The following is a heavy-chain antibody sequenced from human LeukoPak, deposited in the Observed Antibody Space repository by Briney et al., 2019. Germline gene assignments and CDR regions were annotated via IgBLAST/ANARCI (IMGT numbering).Heavy chain of an antibody. CDR1: GFTFSSYS. V-gene: IGHV3-21*04. Sequence: GGSLRLSCAASGFTFSSYSMNWVRQAPGKGLEWVSSISSSSSYIYYADSVKGRFTISRDNAKNSLYLQMNSLRAEDTAVYYCARGFLDDSSGYLDYWGQGTLVTVSS. J-gene: IGHJ4*02. CDR2: ISSSSSYI. D-gene: IGHD3-22*01. CDR3: ARGFLDDSSGYLDY.